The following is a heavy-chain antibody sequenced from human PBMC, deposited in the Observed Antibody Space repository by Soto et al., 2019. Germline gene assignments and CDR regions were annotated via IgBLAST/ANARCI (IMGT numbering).Heavy chain of an antibody. V-gene: IGHV1-8*01. CDR3: ARVVLVPAASQNYYYYYGMDV. CDR2: MNPNSGNT. Sequence: QVQLVQSGAEVKKPGASVKVSCKASGYTFTSYDINWVRQATGQGLEWMGWMNPNSGNTGYAQKFQGRVTMTRNTSISTAYMELSSLRSEDTAVYYCARVVLVPAASQNYYYYYGMDVWGQGTTVTVSS. D-gene: IGHD2-2*01. J-gene: IGHJ6*02. CDR1: GYTFTSYD.